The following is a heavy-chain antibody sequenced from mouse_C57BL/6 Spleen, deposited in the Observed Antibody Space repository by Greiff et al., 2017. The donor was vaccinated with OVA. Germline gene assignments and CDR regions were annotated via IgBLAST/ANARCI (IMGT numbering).Heavy chain of an antibody. D-gene: IGHD2-5*01. CDR1: GYTFTSYW. J-gene: IGHJ2*01. CDR2: IDPSDSYT. V-gene: IGHV1-59*01. CDR3: ARYGAYYSNVS. Sequence: VQLQQSGAELVRPGTSVKLSCKASGYTFTSYWMHWVKQRPGQGLEWIGVIDPSDSYTNYNQKFKGKATLTVDTSSSTAYMQLSSLTSEDSAVYYCARYGAYYSNVSWGQGTTLTVSS.